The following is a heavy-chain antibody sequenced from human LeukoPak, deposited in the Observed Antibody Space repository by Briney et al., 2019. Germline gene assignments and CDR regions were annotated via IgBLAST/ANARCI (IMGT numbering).Heavy chain of an antibody. CDR1: GFTFDTYA. Sequence: GGSLRLSCAASGFTFDTYAMSWVRQAPGKGLEWASTIGNTETYYADSVRGRFTVSRDNRQNTVYLQMTSLRAEDTAVYFCAKDAIRGNGIYDAFDIWGQGTRVTGSS. CDR3: AKDAIRGNGIYDAFDI. D-gene: IGHD3-10*01. V-gene: IGHV3-23*01. J-gene: IGHJ3*02. CDR2: IGNTET.